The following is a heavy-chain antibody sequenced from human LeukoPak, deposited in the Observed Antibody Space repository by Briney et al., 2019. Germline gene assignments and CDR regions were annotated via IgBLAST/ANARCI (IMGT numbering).Heavy chain of an antibody. Sequence: PGGSLRLSCAASGFTFSIYGMHWVRQAPGKGLEWVAVISDDGRNKYYAESVKGRITISRDNSKNTLYLQMNSLRVEDTAVYYCATILGLDYWGQGTLVIVSS. D-gene: IGHD2-21*01. J-gene: IGHJ4*02. CDR2: ISDDGRNK. V-gene: IGHV3-30*03. CDR3: ATILGLDY. CDR1: GFTFSIYG.